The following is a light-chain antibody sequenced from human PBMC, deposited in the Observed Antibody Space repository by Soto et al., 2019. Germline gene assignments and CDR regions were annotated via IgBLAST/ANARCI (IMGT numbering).Light chain of an antibody. CDR2: GAS. CDR3: QQYSSSSGVYT. J-gene: IGKJ2*01. Sequence: EIVLTQSPGTLSLSPGERATLSCRASQSVSSSHLAWYQQKPGQAPRLLIYGASSRATGIADRFSGSGSGTDFTLTISRLEPEDFAMYYCQQYSSSSGVYTFGQGTKLEIK. V-gene: IGKV3-20*01. CDR1: QSVSSSH.